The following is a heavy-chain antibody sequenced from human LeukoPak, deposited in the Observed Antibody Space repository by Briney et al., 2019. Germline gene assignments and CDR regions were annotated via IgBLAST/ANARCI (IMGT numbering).Heavy chain of an antibody. CDR3: ARVYYYDSSGYRRTFDY. D-gene: IGHD3-22*01. CDR1: GFTFSSYW. J-gene: IGHJ4*02. V-gene: IGHV3-74*01. CDR2: INSDGSST. Sequence: GGSLRLSCAASGFTFSSYWMHWVRQAPGKGLVWVSRINSDGSSTSYADSVKGRFTISRDNAKNTLYLQMNSLRAEDTAVYYCARVYYYDSSGYRRTFDYWGQGTLVTVSS.